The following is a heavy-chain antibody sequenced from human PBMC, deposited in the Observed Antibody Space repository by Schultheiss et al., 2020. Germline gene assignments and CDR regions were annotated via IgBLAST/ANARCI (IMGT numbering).Heavy chain of an antibody. CDR1: GFTVSSNY. CDR2: IYSSNST. V-gene: IGHV3-53*01. D-gene: IGHD6-13*01. J-gene: IGHJ4*02. CDR3: ATSIAAAGDFDY. Sequence: GGSLRLSCAASGFTVSSNYMSWVRQAPGKGLEWVSVIYSSNSTYYADSVRGRFTISRHNSKNTLYLQMNSLRAEDTAVYYCATSIAAAGDFDYWGQGTLVTVSS.